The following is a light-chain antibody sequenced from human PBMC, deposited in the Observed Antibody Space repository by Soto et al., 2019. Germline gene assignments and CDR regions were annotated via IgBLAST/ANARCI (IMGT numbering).Light chain of an antibody. V-gene: IGKV3-15*01. Sequence: VLTQSPATLSVSPGERATISCMASQSVSSKLAWYQQKPGQAPRLLSYGASTRATGSPARFSGSGSGTEFTLIISSLQSEDSAVYYCQQYSSWLWTCGQGTKV. CDR3: QQYSSWLWT. CDR2: GAS. CDR1: QSVSSK. J-gene: IGKJ1*01.